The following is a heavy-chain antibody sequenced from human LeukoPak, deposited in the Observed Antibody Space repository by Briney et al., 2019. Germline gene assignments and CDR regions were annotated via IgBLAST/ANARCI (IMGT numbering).Heavy chain of an antibody. D-gene: IGHD6-19*01. Sequence: PGGSLRLSCAASGFTFSTYAMSWVRQAPGKGLEWVSGISGSGTSTHYADSVKGRFTISRGNSKNTLYLQMNRLRAGDTAVYYCAKVIDTSIAVASADFDYWGQGNLVTVSS. J-gene: IGHJ4*02. CDR1: GFTFSTYA. V-gene: IGHV3-23*01. CDR2: ISGSGTST. CDR3: AKVIDTSIAVASADFDY.